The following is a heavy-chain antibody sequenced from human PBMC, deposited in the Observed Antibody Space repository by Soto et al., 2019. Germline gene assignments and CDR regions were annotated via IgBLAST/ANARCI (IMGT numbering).Heavy chain of an antibody. CDR3: GVTVRYYDFWSGYYKGYYYVMDV. V-gene: IGHV4-4*02. CDR2: IYHSGST. Sequence: PSETLSLTCAVSGGSISSSSWWSWVRQPPGKGLEWIGEIYHSGSTNYNPSLKSRVTISVDKSKNQFSLKLSSVTAADTAVYYCGVTVRYYDFWSGYYKGYYYVMDVCGRGTRRIVS. CDR1: GGSISSSSW. D-gene: IGHD3-3*01. J-gene: IGHJ6*01.